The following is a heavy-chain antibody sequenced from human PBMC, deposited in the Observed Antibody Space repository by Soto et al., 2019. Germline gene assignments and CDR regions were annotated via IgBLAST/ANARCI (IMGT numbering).Heavy chain of an antibody. V-gene: IGHV1-3*01. D-gene: IGHD3-3*01. Sequence: ASVKVSCKASGYTFTSYAMHWVRQAPGQRLEWMGWINAGNGNTKYSQKFQGRVTITRDTSASTAYMGLSSLRSEDTAVYYCARDLGDDFWSGYLDYWGQGTLVTVSS. CDR1: GYTFTSYA. J-gene: IGHJ4*02. CDR2: INAGNGNT. CDR3: ARDLGDDFWSGYLDY.